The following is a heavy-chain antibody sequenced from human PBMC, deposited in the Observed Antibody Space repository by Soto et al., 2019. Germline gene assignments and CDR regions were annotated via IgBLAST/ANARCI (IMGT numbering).Heavy chain of an antibody. CDR3: ATHGLGVSTPPYFDN. V-gene: IGHV1-69*01. CDR1: GGTFSGYV. CDR2: FVPLIGTT. Sequence: QLVQSGSEVKKPGSSVKVSCQASGGTFSGYVVTWVRQAPGQGVEWMGVFVPLIGTTNYAQRFSGRITITAEESTSTAYMELRPLRSDDTAVYYCATHGLGVSTPPYFDNWGQGTLVTVSS. J-gene: IGHJ4*02. D-gene: IGHD3-16*01.